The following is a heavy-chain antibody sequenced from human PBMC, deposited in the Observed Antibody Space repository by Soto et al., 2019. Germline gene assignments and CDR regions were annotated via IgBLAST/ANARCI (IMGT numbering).Heavy chain of an antibody. V-gene: IGHV4-31*03. CDR3: ARGQRGNYPYYYGMDV. D-gene: IGHD3-10*01. CDR1: GGSISSVGYY. Sequence: QVQLQESGPGLVKPSQTLPLTCTVSGGSISSVGYYWSWIRQHPGKGLEWIGYISYSGGIYYSPALKSRVTISVDTSKNQFSLKLSSVTAADTAVYYCARGQRGNYPYYYGMDVWGQGTTVTVSS. J-gene: IGHJ6*02. CDR2: ISYSGGI.